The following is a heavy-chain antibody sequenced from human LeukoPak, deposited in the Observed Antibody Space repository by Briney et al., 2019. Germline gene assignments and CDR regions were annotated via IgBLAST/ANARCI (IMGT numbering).Heavy chain of an antibody. V-gene: IGHV4-34*01. CDR1: GGSFSGYY. CDR3: ARRYDYVWGSYRYRPISHDY. Sequence: PSETLSLTCAVYGGSFSGYYWSWLRQPPGKGLEWIGEINHSESTNYNPSLKSRVTLSVDTSKNQFSLKLSSVTAADTAVYYCARRYDYVWGSYRYRPISHDYWGQGTLVTVSS. D-gene: IGHD3-16*02. J-gene: IGHJ4*02. CDR2: INHSEST.